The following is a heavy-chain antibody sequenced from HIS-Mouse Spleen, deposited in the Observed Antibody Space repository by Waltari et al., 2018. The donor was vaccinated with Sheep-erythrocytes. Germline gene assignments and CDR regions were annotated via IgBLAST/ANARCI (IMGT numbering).Heavy chain of an antibody. V-gene: IGHV3-30-3*01. Sequence: QVQLVESGGGVVQPGRSLRLSCAASGFTFCSYAMHWVRQAPGKGLEWVAVISYDGSNKYYADSVKGRFTISRDNSKNTLYLQMNSLRAEDTAVYYCARGAFDIWGQGTMVTVSS. CDR2: ISYDGSNK. J-gene: IGHJ3*02. CDR3: ARGAFDI. CDR1: GFTFCSYA.